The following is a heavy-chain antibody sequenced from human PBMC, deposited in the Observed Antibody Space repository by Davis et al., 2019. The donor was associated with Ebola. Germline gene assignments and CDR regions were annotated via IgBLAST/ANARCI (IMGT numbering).Heavy chain of an antibody. J-gene: IGHJ3*01. CDR1: GFTFSSYD. Sequence: PGGSLRLSCAASGFTFSSYDMHWVRQATGKGLEWVSAIGTAGDTYYPGSVKGRFTISRDNSKNTLYLQMNRLRPEDTAVYYCAKDDYLQRWGGFDVWGQGTMVTVSS. CDR3: AKDDYLQRWGGFDV. CDR2: IGTAGDT. V-gene: IGHV3-13*01. D-gene: IGHD3-16*01.